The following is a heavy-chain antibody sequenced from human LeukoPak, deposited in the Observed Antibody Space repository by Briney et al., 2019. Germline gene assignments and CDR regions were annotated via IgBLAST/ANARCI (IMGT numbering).Heavy chain of an antibody. CDR1: GFTVSSNY. Sequence: EGSLRLSCAASGFTVSSNYMSWVRQAPGKGLEWVSVIYSGGTTYYADSVKGRFTISRDNSNNTLYLQMNSLRAEDTAVYYCARGPVTRFEIWGQGTMVTVSS. CDR3: ARGPVTRFEI. V-gene: IGHV3-53*01. J-gene: IGHJ3*02. CDR2: IYSGGTT. D-gene: IGHD4-17*01.